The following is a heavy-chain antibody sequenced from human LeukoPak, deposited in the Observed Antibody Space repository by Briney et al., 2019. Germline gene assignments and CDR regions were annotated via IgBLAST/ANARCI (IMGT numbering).Heavy chain of an antibody. J-gene: IGHJ5*02. Sequence: TSETLSLTCTVSGASINSAGYYWTWIRQPAGKGLEWIGRIYTTGSTNYNPSLKSRVTISVDTSKNQFSLKLSSVTAADTAVYYCARGPYIYSRPSYWFDPWGQGTLVTVSS. CDR1: GASINSAGYY. CDR3: ARGPYIYSRPSYWFDP. D-gene: IGHD6-13*01. CDR2: IYTTGST. V-gene: IGHV4-61*02.